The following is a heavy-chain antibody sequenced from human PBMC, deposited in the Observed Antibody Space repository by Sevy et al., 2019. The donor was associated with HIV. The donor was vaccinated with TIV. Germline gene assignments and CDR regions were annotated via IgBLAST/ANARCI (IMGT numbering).Heavy chain of an antibody. Sequence: SETLSLTCTISGGSINSSSYYWGWIRQPPGKGLEWMGSLYSTGATSYNPSLESRVTVSADTSRNRFYLKLDSVSAADTAVYYCATPLPSGWYEGTGGYFDLWGRGTLVTVSS. J-gene: IGHJ2*01. D-gene: IGHD6-19*01. CDR2: LYSTGAT. CDR1: GGSINSSSYY. CDR3: ATPLPSGWYEGTGGYFDL. V-gene: IGHV4-39*01.